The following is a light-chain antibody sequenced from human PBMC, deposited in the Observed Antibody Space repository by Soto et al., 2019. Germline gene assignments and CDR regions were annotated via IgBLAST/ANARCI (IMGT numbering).Light chain of an antibody. CDR2: KAS. Sequence: DIQMTQSPSTLSASVGDRVTITCRASQSITISLAWYQQKPGKAPKVLIYKASNLESGVPSRFSGSGSGTDFTLIISSLQPDDSATYYCQQYYSYPFTFGPGTKVDIK. CDR3: QQYYSYPFT. J-gene: IGKJ3*01. V-gene: IGKV1-5*03. CDR1: QSITIS.